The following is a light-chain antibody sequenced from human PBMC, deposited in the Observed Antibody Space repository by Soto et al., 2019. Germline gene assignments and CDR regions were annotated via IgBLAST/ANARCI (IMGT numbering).Light chain of an antibody. Sequence: EIVLTQSPGTLSLSPGDTATLSCRASQDVRRSQLAWYQQKPGQAPSLLIYAVSARAAGIPDRFSGSGSGTDFTLTISRLQPEDFAVYFCQQYDTSWTFGQGTKVEIK. J-gene: IGKJ1*01. V-gene: IGKV3-20*01. CDR3: QQYDTSWT. CDR2: AVS. CDR1: QDVRRSQ.